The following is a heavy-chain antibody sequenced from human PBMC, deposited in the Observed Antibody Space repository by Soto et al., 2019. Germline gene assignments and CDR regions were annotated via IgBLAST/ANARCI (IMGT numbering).Heavy chain of an antibody. CDR2: IHTSSSTI. Sequence: GGSLRLSCAASGFTFSTYAMNWVRQAPGKGLEWLAFIHTSSSTIYYADSVKGRFTISRDDAKDSLYLQMNSLRADDTAFYYWATDPHGEPDFDYWGQGTLVTVSS. CDR1: GFTFSTYA. V-gene: IGHV3-48*01. CDR3: ATDPHGEPDFDY. J-gene: IGHJ4*02.